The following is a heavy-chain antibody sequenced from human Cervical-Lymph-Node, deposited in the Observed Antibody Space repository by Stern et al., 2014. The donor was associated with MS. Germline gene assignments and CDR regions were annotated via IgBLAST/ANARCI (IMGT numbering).Heavy chain of an antibody. V-gene: IGHV3-21*01. J-gene: IGHJ4*02. CDR2: ISSSRSYI. CDR1: GFTFSSYS. D-gene: IGHD6-13*01. CDR3: ARDSSSWYSADY. Sequence: VQLVESGGGLVKPGGSLRLSCAASGFTFSSYSMNWVRQAPGKGLEWVSSISSSRSYIYYADSVKGRFTISRDNAKNSLYLQMNSLRAEDTAVYYCARDSSSWYSADYWGQGTLVTVSS.